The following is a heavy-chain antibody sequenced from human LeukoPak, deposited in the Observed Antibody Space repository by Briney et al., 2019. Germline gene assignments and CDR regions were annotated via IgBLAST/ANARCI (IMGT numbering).Heavy chain of an antibody. J-gene: IGHJ4*02. CDR3: ARAEGHSSCWYEGGIYFDY. CDR2: IHNRGTT. CDR1: GGSINNY. V-gene: IGHV4-59*12. D-gene: IGHD6-13*01. Sequence: SETLSLTCTVSGGSINNYWNWIRQPPGKGLEWIGYIHNRGTTNYNPSLKSRVSTSLDTSTNQFSLKLSSVTAADTAVYYCARAEGHSSCWYEGGIYFDYWGQGTLVTVSS.